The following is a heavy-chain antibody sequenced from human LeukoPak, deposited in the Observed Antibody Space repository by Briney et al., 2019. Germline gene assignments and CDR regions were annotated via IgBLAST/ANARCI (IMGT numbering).Heavy chain of an antibody. Sequence: GGSLRLSCAASGFTFSSYWMSWVRQAPGKGLEWVANTKQDGSEKYYVDSVKGRFTISRDNAKNSLYLQMNSLRAEDTAVYYCARGRGYCSSTSCYFFGFDYWGQGTLVTVSS. J-gene: IGHJ4*02. D-gene: IGHD2-2*01. V-gene: IGHV3-7*03. CDR2: TKQDGSEK. CDR1: GFTFSSYW. CDR3: ARGRGYCSSTSCYFFGFDY.